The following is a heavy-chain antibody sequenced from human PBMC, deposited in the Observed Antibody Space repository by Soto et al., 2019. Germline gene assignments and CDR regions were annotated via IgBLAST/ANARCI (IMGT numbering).Heavy chain of an antibody. CDR2: ISGSGGST. Sequence: GGSLRLSCTVSGFTFSSHAVRWIRQAQGKGLEWVSAISGSGGSTYYADSVKGRFTISRDNSKNTLYLQMNSLRAEDTAVYYCAKPPSKARYRGLLRGGDYWGQGTLVTVSS. CDR3: AKPPSKARYRGLLRGGDY. CDR1: GFTFSSHA. V-gene: IGHV3-23*01. D-gene: IGHD5-12*01. J-gene: IGHJ4*02.